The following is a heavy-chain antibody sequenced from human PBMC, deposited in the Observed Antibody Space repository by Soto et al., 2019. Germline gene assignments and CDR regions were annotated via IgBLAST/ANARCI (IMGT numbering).Heavy chain of an antibody. V-gene: IGHV1-3*01. CDR3: ARDADSSKGNWFDP. J-gene: IGHJ5*02. CDR2: INAGNGNT. D-gene: IGHD6-13*01. CDR1: GYTFTNYA. Sequence: ASVKVSCKASGYTFTNYAVHWVRQAPGQRLEWMGWINAGNGNTRFSQKFQGRVTITRDTSASTAYMELSSLRSEDTAVYYCARDADSSKGNWFDPWGQGTLVTVSS.